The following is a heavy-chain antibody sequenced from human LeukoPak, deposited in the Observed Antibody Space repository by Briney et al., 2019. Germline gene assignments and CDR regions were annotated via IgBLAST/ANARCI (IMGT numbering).Heavy chain of an antibody. V-gene: IGHV3-49*04. J-gene: IGHJ4*02. CDR3: MKRVKEARYVAWPPDY. CDR1: GFTVGDYA. Sequence: GGSVRLSCTASGFTVGDYAMTWVRQAPGKGLEWVGIIRSNAYGGTTESAASVRGRFTISRDDSKKIVYLQMNSLKIEDTAVYYCMKRVKEARYVAWPPDYWGQGTLVTVSS. CDR2: IRSNAYGGTT. D-gene: IGHD3-3*01.